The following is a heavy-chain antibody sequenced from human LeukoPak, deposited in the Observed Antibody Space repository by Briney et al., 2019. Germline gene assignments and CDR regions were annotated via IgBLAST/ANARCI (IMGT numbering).Heavy chain of an antibody. D-gene: IGHD3-10*01. Sequence: SETLSLTCTVSGGSISSYYWSWIRQPPGKGLEWIGYIYYSGSTDYNPSLKSRVTISVDTSKNQFSLKLSSVTAADTAVYYCARAKYYYGSGSYGYFDYWGQGTLVTVSS. CDR3: ARAKYYYGSGSYGYFDY. V-gene: IGHV4-59*01. CDR2: IYYSGST. CDR1: GGSISSYY. J-gene: IGHJ4*02.